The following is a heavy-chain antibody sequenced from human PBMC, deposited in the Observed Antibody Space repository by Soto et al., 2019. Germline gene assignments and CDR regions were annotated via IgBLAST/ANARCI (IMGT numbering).Heavy chain of an antibody. CDR2: IGWNSGRI. Sequence: EVQLVESGGGSVQPGRSLRLTCAASGFTLNDHAMHWVRQVPGKGLEWVSGIGWNSGRIGYADSVKGRFTTSRGNGKNSLYLQANSLRTEDTALYSCVKAIAGGSINYWGQGALVTVSS. CDR1: GFTLNDHA. CDR3: VKAIAGGSINY. V-gene: IGHV3-9*01. D-gene: IGHD3-10*01. J-gene: IGHJ4*02.